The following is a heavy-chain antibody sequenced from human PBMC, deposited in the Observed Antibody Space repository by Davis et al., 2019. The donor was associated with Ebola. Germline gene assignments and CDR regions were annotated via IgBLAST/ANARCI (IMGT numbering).Heavy chain of an antibody. J-gene: IGHJ4*02. V-gene: IGHV4-61*01. Sequence: PSETLSLTCTVSGGSVSSGSYYWSWIRQPPGKGLEWIGYIYYSGSTNYNPSLKSRVTISVDTSKNQFSLKLSSVTAADTAVYYCAREIRTYDYDSGRLSETISRFDYWGQGTLVTVSS. CDR1: GGSVSSGSYY. CDR2: IYYSGST. CDR3: AREIRTYDYDSGRLSETISRFDY. D-gene: IGHD3-10*01.